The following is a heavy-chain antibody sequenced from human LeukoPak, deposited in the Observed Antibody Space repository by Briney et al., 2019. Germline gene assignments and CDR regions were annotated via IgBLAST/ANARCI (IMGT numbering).Heavy chain of an antibody. V-gene: IGHV3-9*01. J-gene: IGHJ4*02. D-gene: IGHD3-22*01. Sequence: GRSLRLSCAASGFTFDDYAMHWVRQAPGKGLEWVSGISWNSGSIGYADSVKGRFTISRDNAKNSLYLQMNSLRAEDTALYYCAKDIAEYYDSSGPTTFDYWGQGTLVTVSS. CDR1: GFTFDDYA. CDR2: ISWNSGSI. CDR3: AKDIAEYYDSSGPTTFDY.